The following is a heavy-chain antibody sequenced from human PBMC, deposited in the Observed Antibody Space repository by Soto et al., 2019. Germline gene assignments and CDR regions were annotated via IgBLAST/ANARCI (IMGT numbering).Heavy chain of an antibody. CDR3: VTGGYYPDY. V-gene: IGHV3-15*01. D-gene: IGHD3-10*01. J-gene: IGHJ4*02. CDR1: GFTFSNAW. Sequence: EVQLVESGGGLVKPGGSLRLSCAGSGFTFSNAWMSWVRQAPGKGLEWVGRVKSKTHGGTTDYAAPVKGRFTISRDDSENTVFLQMNSLKTEDTAVYYCVTGGYYPDYWGQGTLVTVSS. CDR2: VKSKTHGGTT.